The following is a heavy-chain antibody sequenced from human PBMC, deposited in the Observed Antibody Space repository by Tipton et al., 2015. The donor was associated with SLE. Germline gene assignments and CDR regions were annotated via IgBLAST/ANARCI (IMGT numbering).Heavy chain of an antibody. CDR3: SAWFNF. Sequence: GSLRLSCAASGFIFSTSWMHWVRQIPGKGLVWVAHISSDGGITNYADFVRGRFSISRDNAKNTLYLQMRSLGVDDSAIYYCSAWFNFWGQGTMVTASS. D-gene: IGHD1-20*01. CDR1: GFIFSTSW. V-gene: IGHV3-74*01. J-gene: IGHJ4*02. CDR2: ISSDGGIT.